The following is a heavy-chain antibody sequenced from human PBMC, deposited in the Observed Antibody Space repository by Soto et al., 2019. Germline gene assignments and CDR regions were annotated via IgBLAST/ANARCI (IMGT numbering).Heavy chain of an antibody. J-gene: IGHJ4*02. CDR3: AHEVTSSSNWFWN. CDR2: IYWNNDH. V-gene: IGHV2-5*01. CDR1: GFSLRNHGVG. Sequence: SGPTLVNPTQTLTLTCTFSGFSLRNHGVGVGWFRQPPGKALEWLVLIYWNNDHLYSPSLRGRLTLTKGPSKTQGVLSMNNMGPVDTATYYWAHEVTSSSNWFWNWGQGTLGTTAS. D-gene: IGHD2-2*01.